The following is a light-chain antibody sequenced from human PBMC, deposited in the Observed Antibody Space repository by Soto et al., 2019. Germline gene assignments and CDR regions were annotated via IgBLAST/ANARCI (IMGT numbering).Light chain of an antibody. CDR2: KAS. CDR3: QQYNSYSLT. J-gene: IGKJ4*01. CDR1: QSISSW. Sequence: DIQMTQSPSTLSASVGDRVTITCRASQSISSWLARYQQKPGKAPKLLIYKASSLESGVPSRFSGSGSGTEFTLTISSLQPDDFATYYCQQYNSYSLTFGGGPKVEIK. V-gene: IGKV1-5*03.